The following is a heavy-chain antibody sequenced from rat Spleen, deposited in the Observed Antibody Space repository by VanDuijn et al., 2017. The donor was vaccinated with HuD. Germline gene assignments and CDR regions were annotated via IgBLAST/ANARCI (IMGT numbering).Heavy chain of an antibody. CDR1: GFTFSDYN. V-gene: IGHV5S10*01. Sequence: EVQLVESGGGLVQPGRSLKLSCAASGFTFSDYNMAWVRQATKKGLEWVATIIYDGSRTYYRDSVKGRFTISRDSAKSTLYLQMDSLRSEDTATYYCAREAGIPFHYFDYWGQGVMVTVSS. D-gene: IGHD1-4*01. CDR3: AREAGIPFHYFDY. CDR2: IIYDGSRT. J-gene: IGHJ2*01.